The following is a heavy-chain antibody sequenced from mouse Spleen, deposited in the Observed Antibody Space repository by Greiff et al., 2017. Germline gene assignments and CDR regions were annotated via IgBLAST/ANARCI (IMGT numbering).Heavy chain of an antibody. J-gene: IGHJ2*01. CDR1: GFSLTSYG. V-gene: IGHV2-9*02. CDR3: AREDFYYFDY. CDR2: IWAGGST. Sequence: QVQLKESGPGLVAPSQSLSITCTVSGFSLTSYGVHWVRQPPGKGLEWLGVIWAGGSTNYNSALMSRLSISKDNSKSQVFLKMNSLQTDDTAMYYCAREDFYYFDYWGQGTTLTVSS.